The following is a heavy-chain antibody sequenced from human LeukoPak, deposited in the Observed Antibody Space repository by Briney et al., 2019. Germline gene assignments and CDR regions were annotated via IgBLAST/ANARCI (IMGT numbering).Heavy chain of an antibody. Sequence: SETLSLTCTVSGGSITSYYWSWIRQPPGKGLEWIGYIYYIGNTNYNPSLKSRVTISVDTSKNQFSLKLSSVTAADTAIYYCARDYAFDIWGQGTMVAVSS. CDR2: IYYIGNT. CDR1: GGSITSYY. CDR3: ARDYAFDI. V-gene: IGHV4-59*01. J-gene: IGHJ3*02.